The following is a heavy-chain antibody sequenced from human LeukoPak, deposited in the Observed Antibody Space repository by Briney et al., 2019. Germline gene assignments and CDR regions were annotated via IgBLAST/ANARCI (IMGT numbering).Heavy chain of an antibody. CDR3: ARDVRLGYCSGGSCAGVAFDI. V-gene: IGHV3-7*03. CDR1: GFTFSSYW. D-gene: IGHD2-15*01. J-gene: IGHJ3*02. CDR2: IKQDGSEK. Sequence: QSGGSLRLSCAASGFTFSSYWMSWVRQAPGKGLEWVANIKQDGSEKYYVDSVKGRFTISRDNTKNSLYLQMNSPRAEDTAVYYCARDVRLGYCSGGSCAGVAFDIWGQGTMVTVSS.